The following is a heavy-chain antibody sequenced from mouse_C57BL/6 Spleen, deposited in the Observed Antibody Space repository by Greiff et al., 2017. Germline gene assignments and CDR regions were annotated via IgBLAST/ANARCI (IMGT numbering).Heavy chain of an antibody. V-gene: IGHV1-82*01. Sequence: QVQLKQSGPELVKPGASVKISCKASGYAFSSSWMNWVKQRPGKGLEWIGRIYPGDGDTNYNGKFKGKATLTADKSSSTAYMQLSSLTSEDSAVYFCARLDSSGLYYAMDYWGQGTSVTVSS. CDR2: IYPGDGDT. J-gene: IGHJ4*01. CDR3: ARLDSSGLYYAMDY. CDR1: GYAFSSSW. D-gene: IGHD3-2*02.